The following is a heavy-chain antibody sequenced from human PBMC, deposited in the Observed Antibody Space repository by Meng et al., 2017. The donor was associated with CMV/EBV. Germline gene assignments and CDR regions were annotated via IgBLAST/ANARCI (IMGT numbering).Heavy chain of an antibody. Sequence: GESLKISCAASGFTVSSNYMSWVRQAPGKGLEWVSVIYSGGGTYYADSVKGRFTISRDNSKNTLYLQMNSLRAEDTAVYYCARARGGRSYYYDSSGYYSAYRGGAFDIWGQGTMVTVSS. J-gene: IGHJ3*02. CDR1: GFTVSSNY. D-gene: IGHD3-22*01. CDR3: ARARGGRSYYYDSSGYYSAYRGGAFDI. CDR2: IYSGGGT. V-gene: IGHV3-66*02.